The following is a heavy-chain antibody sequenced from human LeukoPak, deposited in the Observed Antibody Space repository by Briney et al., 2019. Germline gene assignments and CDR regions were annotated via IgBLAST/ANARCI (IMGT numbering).Heavy chain of an antibody. D-gene: IGHD3-10*01. V-gene: IGHV4-39*07. J-gene: IGHJ4*02. CDR1: GGSISSSSYY. CDR3: ARRSPRGPIDY. CDR2: IYYSGST. Sequence: PETLSLTCTVSGGSISSSSYYWGWIRQPPGKGLEWIGSIYYSGSTYYNPSLKSRVTISVDTSKNQFSLKLSSVTAADTAVYYCARRSPRGPIDYWGQGTLVTVSS.